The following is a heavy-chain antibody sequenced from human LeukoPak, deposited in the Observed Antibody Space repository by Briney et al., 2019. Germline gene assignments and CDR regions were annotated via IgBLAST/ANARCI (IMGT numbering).Heavy chain of an antibody. V-gene: IGHV2-5*02. CDR3: GLRKGLSTGWYRAEY. CDR2: IYWDDDK. Sequence: SGPTLVNPTHILTLTCTFSLFSLTTSGVGVAWIRQPPGKALEWLGIIYWDDDKRYSPPLKSRLTITKDTSRNQVVLIMTIMDPVATPNIYWGLRKGLSTGWYRAEYWGPGILVTVSS. CDR1: LFSLTTSGVG. D-gene: IGHD6-19*01. J-gene: IGHJ4*02.